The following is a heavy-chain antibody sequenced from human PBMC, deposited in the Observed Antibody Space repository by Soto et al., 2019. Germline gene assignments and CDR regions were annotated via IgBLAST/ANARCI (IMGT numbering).Heavy chain of an antibody. CDR1: GFMFNAYG. CDR2: ISFDGSNQ. CDR3: VKAGTMSGTGTTPRSFDI. Sequence: QVQLVESGGGVVQPGRSLRLSCAASGFMFNAYGMHWVRQAPGNGVEWVAVISFDGSNQYYADSVKGRFTISRDNSKNTLYLQMHNLRPEDTAVYFCVKAGTMSGTGTTPRSFDIWGRGTMVTVSS. V-gene: IGHV3-30*18. D-gene: IGHD1-1*01. J-gene: IGHJ3*02.